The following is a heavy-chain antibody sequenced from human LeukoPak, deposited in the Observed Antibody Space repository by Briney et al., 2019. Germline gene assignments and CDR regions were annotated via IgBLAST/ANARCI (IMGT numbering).Heavy chain of an antibody. D-gene: IGHD1-1*01. J-gene: IGHJ4*02. CDR2: VYSSGTT. Sequence: SETLSLTCTVSGGSISSSSYYWGWIRQPPGKGLEWIGSVYSSGTTYYNPSLKSRVTISADTSKNQFSLKLNSVTAADTAVYYCSRESPGTTISHWGQGTLVTVSS. CDR3: SRESPGTTISH. CDR1: GGSISSSSYY. V-gene: IGHV4-39*07.